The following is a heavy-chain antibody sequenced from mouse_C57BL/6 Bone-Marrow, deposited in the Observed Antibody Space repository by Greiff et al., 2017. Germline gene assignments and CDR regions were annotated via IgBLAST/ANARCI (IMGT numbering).Heavy chain of an antibody. Sequence: QVQLKESGAELVRPGASVKLSCKASGYTFTSYGISWVKQRTGQGLEWIGEIYPRSGNTYYNEKFKGKATLTADKSSSTAYMELRSLTSKDSAVYFCAKVGGLLSAVVDDFDYWGQGTTLTVSS. CDR2: IYPRSGNT. CDR3: AKVGGLLSAVVDDFDY. D-gene: IGHD1-1*01. V-gene: IGHV1-81*01. J-gene: IGHJ2*01. CDR1: GYTFTSYG.